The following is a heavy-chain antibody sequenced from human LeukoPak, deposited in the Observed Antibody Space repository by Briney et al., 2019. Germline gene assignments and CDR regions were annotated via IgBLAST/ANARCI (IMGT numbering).Heavy chain of an antibody. Sequence: PGGSLRLSCAASGFTFSSYSMNWVRQAPGKGLEWVSSISSSSGYIYYADSVKGRFTISRDNAKNSLYLQMNSLRAEDTAVYYCARDPYYYDSSGYRDYWGQGTLVTVSS. CDR3: ARDPYYYDSSGYRDY. CDR1: GFTFSSYS. J-gene: IGHJ4*02. V-gene: IGHV3-21*01. D-gene: IGHD3-22*01. CDR2: ISSSSGYI.